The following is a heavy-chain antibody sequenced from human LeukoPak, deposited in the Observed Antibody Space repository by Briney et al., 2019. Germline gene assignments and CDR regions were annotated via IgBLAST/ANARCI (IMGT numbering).Heavy chain of an antibody. J-gene: IGHJ5*02. CDR1: GGSISSYY. CDR3: ARGGGGYLTNNWFDP. V-gene: IGHV4-34*01. D-gene: IGHD1-1*01. CDR2: INHSGST. Sequence: SETLSLTCTVSGGSISSYYWSWIRQPPGKGLEWIGEINHSGSTNYNPSLKSRVTISVDTPKNQFSLKLSSVTAADTAVYYCARGGGGYLTNNWFDPWGQGTLVTVSS.